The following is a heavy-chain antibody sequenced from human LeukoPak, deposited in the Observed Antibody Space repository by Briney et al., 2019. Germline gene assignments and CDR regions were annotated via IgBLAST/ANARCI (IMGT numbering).Heavy chain of an antibody. J-gene: IGHJ4*02. CDR2: IYYSGST. V-gene: IGHV4-59*01. Sequence: SETLSLTCTVSGGSIGSYYWSWIRQPPGKGLEWIGYIYYSGSTNYNPSLKSRVTISVDTSKNQFSLKLSSVTAADTAVYYCARVVGYCSGGSCYPRYYFDYWGQGTLVTVSS. D-gene: IGHD2-15*01. CDR3: ARVVGYCSGGSCYPRYYFDY. CDR1: GGSIGSYY.